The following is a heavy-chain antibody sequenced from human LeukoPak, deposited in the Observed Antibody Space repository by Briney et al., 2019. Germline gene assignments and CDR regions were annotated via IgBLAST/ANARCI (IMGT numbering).Heavy chain of an antibody. CDR1: GGTFSSYA. CDR3: ARDYEDFIPRNAFDI. D-gene: IGHD3-16*01. J-gene: IGHJ3*02. CDR2: IIPIFGTA. V-gene: IGHV1-69*05. Sequence: SVKVSCKASGGTFSSYAISWVRQAPGQGLEWMGGIIPIFGTADYAQKFQGRVTITTDESTSTAYMELSSLRSEDTAVYYCARDYEDFIPRNAFDIWGQGTMVTVSS.